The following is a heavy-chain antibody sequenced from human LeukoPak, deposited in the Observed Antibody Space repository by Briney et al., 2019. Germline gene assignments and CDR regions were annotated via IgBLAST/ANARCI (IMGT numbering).Heavy chain of an antibody. J-gene: IGHJ6*03. Sequence: SETLSLTCNVSGDSVSTGLHYYSWIRQHPGEGLQWLGCTHYSGSTHYKSSLRSRLAISLDKSKYQVSLKLTSVTAADTAVYYCARGRRGKYSPYFYYHMDVWGTGTPVTVSS. CDR1: GDSVSTGLHY. V-gene: IGHV4-31*03. CDR2: THYSGST. CDR3: ARGRRGKYSPYFYYHMDV. D-gene: IGHD1-26*01.